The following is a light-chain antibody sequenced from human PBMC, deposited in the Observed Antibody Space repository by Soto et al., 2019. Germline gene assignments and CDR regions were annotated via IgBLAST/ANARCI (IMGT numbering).Light chain of an antibody. V-gene: IGLV2-14*01. J-gene: IGLJ1*01. CDR3: SSYASSSTPSYV. CDR1: SSDVGGYNY. CDR2: DVS. Sequence: QSVLTQPASVSGSPGQSITISCTGTSSDVGGYNYVSWYQQHPGKAPKLMIYDVSNRPSGVSNRFSGSKSGNTASLTISGLQAEDEADYYWSSYASSSTPSYVFGTGTKVT.